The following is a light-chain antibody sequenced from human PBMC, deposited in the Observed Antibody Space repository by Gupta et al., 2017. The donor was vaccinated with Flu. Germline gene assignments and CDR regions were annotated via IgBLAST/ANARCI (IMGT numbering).Light chain of an antibody. CDR3: CSYRGSNTWV. J-gene: IGLJ3*02. CDR1: NSDVGSYDL. CDR2: EVN. V-gene: IGLV2-23*02. Sequence: QSGLTQPASVSGSLGTSIPFTCIGTNSDVGSYDLVSWYQQDPGKATKLIMYEVNKRPSGVSSRFSGSKSGNIASPTISGLQPEDEADDYGCSYRGSNTWVFGGGTKLTVL.